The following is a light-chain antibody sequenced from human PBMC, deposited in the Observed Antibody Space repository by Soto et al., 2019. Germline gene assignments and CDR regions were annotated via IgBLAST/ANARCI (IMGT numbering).Light chain of an antibody. CDR3: SSYTSATTYV. CDR1: SSDVGAYNY. V-gene: IGLV2-14*01. CDR2: DVS. J-gene: IGLJ1*01. Sequence: QSVLTHPASVSGSPGQSITISCTGTSSDVGAYNYDSWYQQYPGEAPKVIIYDVSPRPAGVSNRFSGSKSGNTASLTISGLQTQDEADYYCSSYTSATTYVFGPGTKVTVL.